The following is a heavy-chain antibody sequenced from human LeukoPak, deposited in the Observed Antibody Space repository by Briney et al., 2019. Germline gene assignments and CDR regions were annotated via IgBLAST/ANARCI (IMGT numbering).Heavy chain of an antibody. CDR1: GGSFSGYY. CDR2: INHSGST. Sequence: SETLSLTCAVYGGSFSGYYWSWIRQPPGKGLEWIGEINHSGSTNYNPSLKSRVTISVDTSKNQFSLKLSSVTAADTAVYYCARDSHHSGYDWAAFDIWGQGTMVTVSS. CDR3: ARDSHHSGYDWAAFDI. D-gene: IGHD5-12*01. V-gene: IGHV4-34*01. J-gene: IGHJ3*02.